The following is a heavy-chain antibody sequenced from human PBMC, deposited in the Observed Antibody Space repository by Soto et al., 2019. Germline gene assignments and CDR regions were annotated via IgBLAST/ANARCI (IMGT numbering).Heavy chain of an antibody. CDR1: GGSFSGYY. V-gene: IGHV4-34*01. CDR3: ARAMTRYYYYGMDV. J-gene: IGHJ6*02. Sequence: SETLSLTCAVYGGSFSGYYWSWIRQPPGKGLEWIGEINHSGSTNYNPSLKSRVTISVDTPKNQFSLKLSSVTAADTAVYYCARAMTRYYYYGMDVWGQGTTVTVSS. CDR2: INHSGST.